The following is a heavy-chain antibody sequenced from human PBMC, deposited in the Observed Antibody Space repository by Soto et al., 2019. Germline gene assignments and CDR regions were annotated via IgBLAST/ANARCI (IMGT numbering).Heavy chain of an antibody. D-gene: IGHD1-26*01. Sequence: GGFLRLSCSASGFTFSDYYMSWVRQAPGKGLEWVSYISSSSSYTNYADSVKGRFTISRDNAKNSLYLQMNSLRAEDTAVYYCASNGAISGSSYYYYYYGMDVWGQGTTVTVSS. J-gene: IGHJ6*02. V-gene: IGHV3-11*06. CDR1: GFTFSDYY. CDR3: ASNGAISGSSYYYYYYGMDV. CDR2: ISSSSSYT.